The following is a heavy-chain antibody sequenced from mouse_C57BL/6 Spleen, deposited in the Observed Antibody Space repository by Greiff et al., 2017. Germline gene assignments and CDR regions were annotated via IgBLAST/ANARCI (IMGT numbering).Heavy chain of an antibody. D-gene: IGHD1-1*01. Sequence: EVKLVESGGDLVKPGGSLKLSCEASGFTFSSYGMSWVRQTPDKRLEWVATISSGGSYTYYPDSVKGRFTIARDNAKNTLYLQMSSLTSEDTAMYYCARGGTTVVAPYYYAMDYWGQGTSVTVSS. CDR2: ISSGGSYT. CDR1: GFTFSSYG. CDR3: ARGGTTVVAPYYYAMDY. V-gene: IGHV5-6*01. J-gene: IGHJ4*01.